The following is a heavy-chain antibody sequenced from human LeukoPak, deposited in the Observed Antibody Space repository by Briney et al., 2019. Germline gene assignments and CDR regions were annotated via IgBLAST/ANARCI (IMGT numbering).Heavy chain of an antibody. V-gene: IGHV3-7*01. CDR1: GFTFSSYW. CDR2: IKQDGSEK. J-gene: IGHJ5*02. CDR3: ARGAAAGTGPSWFDP. Sequence: GGSLRLSCAASGFTFSSYWMSWVRQAPGKGLEWVANIKQDGSEKYYVDSVKGRFTISRDNAKNSLYLQMNSLRAEDTAVYYCARGAAAGTGPSWFDPWGQGTLATVSS. D-gene: IGHD6-13*01.